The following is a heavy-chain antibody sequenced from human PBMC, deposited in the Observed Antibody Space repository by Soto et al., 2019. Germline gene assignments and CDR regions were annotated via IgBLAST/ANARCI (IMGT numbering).Heavy chain of an antibody. CDR3: AKNDYGDRGSYYYYMDV. CDR1: GFTFSSYA. CDR2: ISGSGGST. V-gene: IGHV3-23*01. D-gene: IGHD4-17*01. J-gene: IGHJ6*03. Sequence: GGSLRLSCAASGFTFSSYAMSWVRQAPGKGLEWVSAISGSGGSTYYAESVKGRFNISRDNSKNTLYLKMKSMRTEDTAVYYCAKNDYGDRGSYYYYMDVWGKGTTVTVSS.